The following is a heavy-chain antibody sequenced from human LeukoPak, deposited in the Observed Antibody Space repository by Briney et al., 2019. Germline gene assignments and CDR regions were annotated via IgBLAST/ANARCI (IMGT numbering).Heavy chain of an antibody. CDR1: GYTFTSYY. D-gene: IGHD1-1*01. J-gene: IGHJ4*02. V-gene: IGHV1-46*01. Sequence: ASVKVSCKASGYTFTSYYMHWVRQAPGQGLEWMGIINPSGGSTSYAQKFQGRVTMTRDMPTSTVYMELRSLRSDDTAVYYCARVRGPFDYWGQGTLVTVSS. CDR3: ARVRGPFDY. CDR2: INPSGGST.